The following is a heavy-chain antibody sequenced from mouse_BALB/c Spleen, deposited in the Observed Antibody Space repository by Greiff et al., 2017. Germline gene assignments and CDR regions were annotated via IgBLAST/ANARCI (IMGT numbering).Heavy chain of an antibody. V-gene: IGHV1S56*01. CDR2: IYPGDGST. J-gene: IGHJ4*01. Sequence: VQLQHSGPELVKPGALVKISCKASGYNFTSYDINWVKQRPGQGLEWIGWIYPGDGSTKYNEKFKGKATLTADKSSSTAYMQLSSLTSENSAVYFCARSGHLDDWGQGTSVTVSS. CDR3: ARSGHLDD. D-gene: IGHD3-1*01. CDR1: GYNFTSYD.